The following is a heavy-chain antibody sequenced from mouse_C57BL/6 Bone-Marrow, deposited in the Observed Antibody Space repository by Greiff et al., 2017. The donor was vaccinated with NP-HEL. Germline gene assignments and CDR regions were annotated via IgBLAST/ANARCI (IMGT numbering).Heavy chain of an antibody. CDR2: INPNNGGT. CDR3: ARSKGPYYAMDY. J-gene: IGHJ4*01. D-gene: IGHD3-3*01. V-gene: IGHV1-26*01. Sequence: VQLKESGPELVKPGASVKISCKASGYTFTDYYMNWVKQSHGKSLEWIGDINPNNGGTSYNQQFKGKATLTVDKSSSTAYMELRSLTSEDSAVYYCARSKGPYYAMDYWGKGTSVTVSS. CDR1: GYTFTDYY.